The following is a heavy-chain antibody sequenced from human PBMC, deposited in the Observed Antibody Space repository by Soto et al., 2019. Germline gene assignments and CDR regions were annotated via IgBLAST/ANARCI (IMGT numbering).Heavy chain of an antibody. CDR2: ISYDGSNK. Sequence: QVPLVESGGGVVQPGRSLRLSCAASGFTFSSYGMHWVRQAPGKGLEWVAVISYDGSNKYYADSVKGRFTISRDNSKNTLYLQMNSLRAEDTAVYYCAKGSLYYYDSSGYPSWYFDLWGRGTLVTVSS. D-gene: IGHD3-22*01. CDR1: GFTFSSYG. CDR3: AKGSLYYYDSSGYPSWYFDL. J-gene: IGHJ2*01. V-gene: IGHV3-30*18.